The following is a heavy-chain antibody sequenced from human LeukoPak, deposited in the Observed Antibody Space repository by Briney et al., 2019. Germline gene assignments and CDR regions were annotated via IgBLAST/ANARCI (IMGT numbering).Heavy chain of an antibody. D-gene: IGHD2-8*02. V-gene: IGHV3-7*01. CDR1: GFTFSISW. Sequence: GGSLRLSCVASGFTFSISWVTWVRQAPGKGLEWVANIDKHGSGKYYIDSVKGRFAISRDYASDSVFLQMSSLRAEDTAVYYCARDGWCSYYDLWGKGTPVTVS. CDR2: IDKHGSGK. J-gene: IGHJ4*02. CDR3: ARDGWCSYYDL.